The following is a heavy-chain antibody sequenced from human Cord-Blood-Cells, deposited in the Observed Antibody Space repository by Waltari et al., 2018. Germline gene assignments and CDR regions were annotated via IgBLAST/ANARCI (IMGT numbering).Heavy chain of an antibody. D-gene: IGHD6-19*01. CDR3: ARSGYSSGWFDAFDI. CDR1: GGTIRSYY. J-gene: IGHJ3*02. CDR2: IYTSGST. V-gene: IGHV4-4*07. Sequence: QAQLQDPGPGLVTPSETLSLTCTVSGGTIRSYYWSWLRPPAGKGLEWIGRIYTSGSTNYNPSLKSRVTMSVDTSKNQFSLKLSAVTAADTAVYYCARSGYSSGWFDAFDIWGQGTMVTVSS.